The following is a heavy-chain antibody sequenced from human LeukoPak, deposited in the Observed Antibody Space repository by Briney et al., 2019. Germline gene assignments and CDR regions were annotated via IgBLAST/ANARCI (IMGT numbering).Heavy chain of an antibody. CDR1: GGSIINYD. CDR3: ARALSGAYGLFQH. CDR2: IYYSGST. V-gene: IGHV4-59*01. J-gene: IGHJ1*01. Sequence: PSETLSLTCTVSGGSIINYDWSWIRQPPGKGLEWIGYIYYSGSTYYNPSLRSRVTISVDTSKNQFSLNLSSVTAADTAVYYCARALSGAYGLFQHWGQGTLVTVSS. D-gene: IGHD7-27*01.